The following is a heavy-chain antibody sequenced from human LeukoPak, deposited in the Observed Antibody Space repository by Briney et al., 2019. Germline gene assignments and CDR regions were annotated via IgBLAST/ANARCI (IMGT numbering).Heavy chain of an antibody. CDR1: GSTFSDYY. CDR3: ARSAGGYSSSWYVDY. CDR2: ISSSSSYT. Sequence: PGGSLRLSCAASGSTFSDYYMSWIRQAPGKGLEWVSYISSSSSYTNYADSVKGRFTISRDNAKNSLYLQMNSLRAEDTAVYYCARSAGGYSSSWYVDYWGQGTLVTVSS. J-gene: IGHJ4*02. D-gene: IGHD6-13*01. V-gene: IGHV3-11*06.